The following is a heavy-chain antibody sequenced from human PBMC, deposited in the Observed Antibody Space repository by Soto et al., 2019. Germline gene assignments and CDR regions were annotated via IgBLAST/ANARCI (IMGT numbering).Heavy chain of an antibody. CDR1: GFTFSSYA. D-gene: IGHD1-26*01. J-gene: IGHJ4*02. CDR2: ISGSGGST. Sequence: QAGGSLRLSCAASGFTFSSYAMSWVRQAPGKGLEWVSAISGSGGSTYYADSVKGRFTISRDNSKNTLYLQMNSLRAEDTAVYYCAKDWELLGGSFDYWGQGTLVTVSS. V-gene: IGHV3-23*01. CDR3: AKDWELLGGSFDY.